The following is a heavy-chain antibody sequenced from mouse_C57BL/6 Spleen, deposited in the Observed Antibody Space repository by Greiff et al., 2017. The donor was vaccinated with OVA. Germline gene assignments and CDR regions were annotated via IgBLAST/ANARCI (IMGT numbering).Heavy chain of an antibody. CDR1: GFTFSSYA. CDR2: ISDGGSYT. J-gene: IGHJ3*01. CDR3: ARDLTGASWFAY. Sequence: EVKLVESGGGLVKPGGSLKLSCAASGFTFSSYAMSWVRQTPEKRLEWVATISDGGSYTYYPDNVKGRFTISRDNAKNNLYLQMSHLSSEDTAMYYCARDLTGASWFAYWGQGTLVTVSA. D-gene: IGHD4-1*01. V-gene: IGHV5-4*01.